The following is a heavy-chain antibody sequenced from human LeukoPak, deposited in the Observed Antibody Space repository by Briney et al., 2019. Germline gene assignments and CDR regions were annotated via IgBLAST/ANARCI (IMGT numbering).Heavy chain of an antibody. CDR1: LFTFRDYY. J-gene: IGHJ4*02. Sequence: GGSLRLSCAASLFTFRDYYMSWIRQAPGKGLEWVSYISSKSDYSSYADSVKGRFTISRDNAKNSLYLQMNSLRAEDTAVYYCARIAVTGMWYFDYWGQGTQVTVSS. V-gene: IGHV3-11*06. CDR3: ARIAVTGMWYFDY. CDR2: ISSKSDYS. D-gene: IGHD6-19*01.